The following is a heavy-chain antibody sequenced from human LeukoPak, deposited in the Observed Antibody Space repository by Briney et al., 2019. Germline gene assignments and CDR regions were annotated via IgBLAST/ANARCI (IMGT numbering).Heavy chain of an antibody. J-gene: IGHJ5*02. Sequence: ASVKVSCKASGYSFTSYYMNWVRQAPGQGLEWMGIINASGGSTSYAQKFQGRLTMTRDTSTRTVYMELSSLRSEDTAVYYCARDGRHRYYYDRSGNYGSWFDPWGQGTLVTVSS. CDR3: ARDGRHRYYYDRSGNYGSWFDP. CDR2: INASGGST. V-gene: IGHV1-46*01. D-gene: IGHD3-22*01. CDR1: GYSFTSYY.